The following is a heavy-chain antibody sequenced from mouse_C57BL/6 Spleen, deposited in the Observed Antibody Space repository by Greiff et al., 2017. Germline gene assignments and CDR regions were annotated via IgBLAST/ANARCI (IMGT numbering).Heavy chain of an antibody. CDR3: ARREDLWYFDV. Sequence: QVQLQQPGAELVMPGASVKLSCKASGYTFTSYWMHWVKQRPGQGLEWIGEIDPSDSYTNYNQKFKGKSTLTVDKSSSTAYMQLSSLTSEDSAVYYCARREDLWYFDVWGTGTTVTVSS. J-gene: IGHJ1*03. CDR2: IDPSDSYT. CDR1: GYTFTSYW. V-gene: IGHV1-69*01.